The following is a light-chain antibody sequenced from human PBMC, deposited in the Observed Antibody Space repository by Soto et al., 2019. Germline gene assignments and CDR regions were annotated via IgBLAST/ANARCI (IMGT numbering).Light chain of an antibody. CDR2: DAS. CDR1: QSVSSY. J-gene: IGKJ4*01. Sequence: ETVLTQSPATLSLSPGERATLSCRASQSVSSYVAWYQSKPGQAPRLLMYDASNRVIGIPARFSGSGSGTDFTLTISSLEPEDFAVYYCQQRSNWPLTFGGGTTVEI. CDR3: QQRSNWPLT. V-gene: IGKV3-11*01.